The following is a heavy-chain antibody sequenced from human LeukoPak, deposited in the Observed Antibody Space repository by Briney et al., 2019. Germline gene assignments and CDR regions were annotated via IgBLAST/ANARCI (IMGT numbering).Heavy chain of an antibody. J-gene: IGHJ4*02. CDR2: INPNTGNT. V-gene: IGHV1-18*04. CDR3: AREYYDYVWGSYRYAFDY. Sequence: ASVKVSCKASGYTFTGYYMHWVRQAPGQGLEWMGWINPNTGNTNYAQKLQGRVTMTTDTSTSTAYMELRSLRSDDTAVYYCAREYYDYVWGSYRYAFDYWGQGTLVTVSS. CDR1: GYTFTGYY. D-gene: IGHD3-16*02.